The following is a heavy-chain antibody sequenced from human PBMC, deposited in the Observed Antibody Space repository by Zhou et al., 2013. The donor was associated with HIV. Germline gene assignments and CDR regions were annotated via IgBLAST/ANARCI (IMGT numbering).Heavy chain of an antibody. CDR1: GYTFTTYG. CDR2: ISGYNGNT. V-gene: IGHV1-18*01. Sequence: QVQLVQSGAEVKKPGASVKVSCKSSGYTFTTYGINWVRQAPGQGLEWMGWISGYNGNTNYSKKLQGRVTMTTDTSTRTAYMAMTSLRYDDTAVYYCVRAPPPPKYSEGWVVGGSFDIWGLGDTGHRLF. CDR3: VRAPPPPKYSEGWVVGGSFDI. D-gene: IGHD2-15*01. J-gene: IGHJ3*02.